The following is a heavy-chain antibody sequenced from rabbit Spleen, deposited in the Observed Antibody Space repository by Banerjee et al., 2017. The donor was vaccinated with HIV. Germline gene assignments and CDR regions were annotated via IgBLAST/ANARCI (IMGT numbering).Heavy chain of an antibody. V-gene: IGHV1S45*01. CDR2: INAATGKP. D-gene: IGHD1-1*01. J-gene: IGHJ4*01. Sequence: QEQLMESGGGLVKPEGSLTLTCKASGVSLSDKDVMCWVRQAPGKGLEWIACINAATGKPVYATWAKGRFTISRTSSTTVTLRMTSLTAADRATYFCARDLVGVIGWNFYLWGPGTLVTVS. CDR1: GVSLSDKDV. CDR3: ARDLVGVIGWNFYL.